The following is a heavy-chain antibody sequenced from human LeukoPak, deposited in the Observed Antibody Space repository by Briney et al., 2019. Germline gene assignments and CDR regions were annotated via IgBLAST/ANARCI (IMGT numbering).Heavy chain of an antibody. Sequence: TGGSLRLSCAASGFTFSGYPIHWVRQAPGKGLEWVAVISYDGSNKYYADSVKGRFTISRDNSKNTLYLQMNSLRAEDTAVYYCAKEKVVVAYFDYWGQGTLVTVSS. CDR1: GFTFSGYP. V-gene: IGHV3-30-3*02. D-gene: IGHD3-22*01. CDR2: ISYDGSNK. J-gene: IGHJ4*02. CDR3: AKEKVVVAYFDY.